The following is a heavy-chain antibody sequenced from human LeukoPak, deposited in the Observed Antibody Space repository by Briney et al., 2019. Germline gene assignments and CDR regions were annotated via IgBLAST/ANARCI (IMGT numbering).Heavy chain of an antibody. CDR1: GFTFDDYG. V-gene: IGHV3-20*04. J-gene: IGHJ4*02. CDR3: AREKPFYDSSGYYYPIAFDY. D-gene: IGHD3-22*01. Sequence: GGSLRLSCAASGFTFDDYGMSWVRQTPGKGLEWVSGINWNGGSTGYADSVKGRFTIARDNARNSLYLQMNSLRAEDTALYYCAREKPFYDSSGYYYPIAFDYWGQGTLVTVSS. CDR2: INWNGGST.